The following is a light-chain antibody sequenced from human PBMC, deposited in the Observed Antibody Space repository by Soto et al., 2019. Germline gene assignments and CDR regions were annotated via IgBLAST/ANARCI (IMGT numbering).Light chain of an antibody. J-gene: IGKJ3*01. CDR2: AAS. CDR3: QQANSFPFT. V-gene: IGKV1-12*02. Sequence: DIQMTQSPSSVSASVGDTVTSTCRASQIINKWLAWYQQKPGEAPTLLIYAASTLQSGVPSRFSGSGSGTDFTLTISSLQPEDFATYYCQQANSFPFTFGPGTKVDIK. CDR1: QIINKW.